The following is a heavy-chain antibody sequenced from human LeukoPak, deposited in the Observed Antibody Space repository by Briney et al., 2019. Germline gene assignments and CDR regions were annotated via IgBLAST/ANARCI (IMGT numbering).Heavy chain of an antibody. J-gene: IGHJ4*02. CDR2: ISGSGGST. CDR1: GFTFSSYA. Sequence: GVSLRLSCAASGFTFSSYAMSWVRQAPGKGLEWVSAISGSGGSTYHADSVKGRFTISRDNSKNTLYLQMNSLRAEDTAVYYCAKVDGSGSYYSRPFDYWGQGTLVTVSS. D-gene: IGHD3-10*01. CDR3: AKVDGSGSYYSRPFDY. V-gene: IGHV3-23*01.